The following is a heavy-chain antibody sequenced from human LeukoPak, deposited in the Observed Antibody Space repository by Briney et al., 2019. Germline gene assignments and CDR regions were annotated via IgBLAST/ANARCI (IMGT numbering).Heavy chain of an antibody. V-gene: IGHV3-21*01. J-gene: IGHJ4*02. CDR2: ISSSSSYI. Sequence: PGGSLRLSCAASGFTFSSYSMNWVRQAPGKGLEWVSSISSSSSYIYYADSVKGRFTISRDNAKNSLYLQMNSLRAEDTAVCYCARDLTYYDILTGYYTSHYFDYWGQGTLVTVSS. D-gene: IGHD3-9*01. CDR1: GFTFSSYS. CDR3: ARDLTYYDILTGYYTSHYFDY.